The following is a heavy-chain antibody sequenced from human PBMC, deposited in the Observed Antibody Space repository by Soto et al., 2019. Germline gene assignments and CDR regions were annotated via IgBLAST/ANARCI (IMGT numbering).Heavy chain of an antibody. D-gene: IGHD3-3*01. Sequence: GGSLRLSCAASGFTFDDYAMHWVRQAPGKGLEWVSGISWNSGSIGYADSVKGRFTISRDNAKNSLYLQMNSLRAEDTDLYYCAKDTRGFWSGYPDAFDIWGQGTMVTVSS. CDR1: GFTFDDYA. CDR3: AKDTRGFWSGYPDAFDI. CDR2: ISWNSGSI. V-gene: IGHV3-9*01. J-gene: IGHJ3*02.